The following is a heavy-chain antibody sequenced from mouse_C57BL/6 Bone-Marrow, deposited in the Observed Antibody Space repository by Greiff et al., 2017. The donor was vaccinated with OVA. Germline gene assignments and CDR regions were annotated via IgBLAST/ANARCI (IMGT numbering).Heavy chain of an antibody. D-gene: IGHD2-5*01. CDR3: ARGYSNWYFDV. CDR1: GYTFTDYY. J-gene: IGHJ1*03. Sequence: EVQLQQSGPELVKPGASVKISCKASGYTFTDYYMNWVKQSHGKSLEWIGDINPNNGGTSYNQKFKGKAILTVDKSSSTAYMELRSLTSEDSAVYYCARGYSNWYFDVWGTGTTVTVSS. V-gene: IGHV1-26*01. CDR2: INPNNGGT.